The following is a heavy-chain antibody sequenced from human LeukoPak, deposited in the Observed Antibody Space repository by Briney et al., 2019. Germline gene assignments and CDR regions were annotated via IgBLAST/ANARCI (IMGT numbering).Heavy chain of an antibody. V-gene: IGHV1-69*04. Sequence: SVKVSCKASGGTFSSYAISWVRQAPGQGLEWMGRIIPILGIANYAQKFQGRVTITADKSTSTAYMELSSLRSEDTAVYYCARVSEGYSSQRAFDYWGQGTLVTVSS. D-gene: IGHD6-13*01. CDR1: GGTFSSYA. J-gene: IGHJ4*02. CDR3: ARVSEGYSSQRAFDY. CDR2: IIPILGIA.